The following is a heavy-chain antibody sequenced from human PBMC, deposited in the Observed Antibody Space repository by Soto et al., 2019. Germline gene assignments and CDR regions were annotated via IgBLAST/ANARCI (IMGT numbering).Heavy chain of an antibody. D-gene: IGHD6-13*01. J-gene: IGHJ3*01. Sequence: QVQLVESGGGVVQPGTSLRLSCAASGFTFYNYGMHWVRQAPGTGLEWVAAISSHGRDTYYADSVKGRLNISRDNSKNTLYLQMHSLRAEDTAVYYCAKDQGIAASHGIDWGQGTMVTVSS. CDR3: AKDQGIAASHGID. CDR1: GFTFYNYG. V-gene: IGHV3-30*18. CDR2: ISSHGRDT.